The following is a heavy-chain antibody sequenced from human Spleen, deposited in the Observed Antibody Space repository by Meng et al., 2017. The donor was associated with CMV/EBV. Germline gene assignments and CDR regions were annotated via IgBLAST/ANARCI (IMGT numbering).Heavy chain of an antibody. V-gene: IGHV3-30*02. Sequence: GESLKISCAASGFTFSSYEMNWVRQAPGKGLEWVSFIRYDGSNTYYADSVKGRFTVSRDNSENTLYPQMNSLGVEDTAVYYCAKDLKITFGGVIVTGLEYWGQERWSPSPQ. D-gene: IGHD3-16*02. CDR3: AKDLKITFGGVIVTGLEY. CDR1: GFTFSSYE. J-gene: IGHJ4*01. CDR2: IRYDGSNT.